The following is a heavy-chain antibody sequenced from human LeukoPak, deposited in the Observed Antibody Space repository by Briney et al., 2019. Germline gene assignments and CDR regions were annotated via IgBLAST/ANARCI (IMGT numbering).Heavy chain of an antibody. CDR2: IYTSGST. CDR1: GGSISSYY. D-gene: IGHD4-17*01. Sequence: SETLSLTCTVSGGSISSYYWSWIRQPAGKGLEWIGRIYTSGSTNYNPSLKGRVTMSVDTSKNQFSLKLSSVTAADTAVYYCARLRSTVTILYYFDYWGQGTLVTVSS. V-gene: IGHV4-4*07. J-gene: IGHJ4*02. CDR3: ARLRSTVTILYYFDY.